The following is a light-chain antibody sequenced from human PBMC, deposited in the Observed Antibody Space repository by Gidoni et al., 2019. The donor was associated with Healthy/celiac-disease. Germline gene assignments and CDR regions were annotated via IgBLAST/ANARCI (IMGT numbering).Light chain of an antibody. CDR2: GAS. CDR1: QSVSSSY. Sequence: EIVLTQSPATLSLSPGERATLSCRVSQSVSSSYLAWYQQKPGQAPRLLIYGASSRATGITDRFSGSGSGTDFTLTISSLEPEDFAVYYCQQYGSSPPWTFGQGTKVEIK. CDR3: QQYGSSPPWT. V-gene: IGKV3-20*01. J-gene: IGKJ1*01.